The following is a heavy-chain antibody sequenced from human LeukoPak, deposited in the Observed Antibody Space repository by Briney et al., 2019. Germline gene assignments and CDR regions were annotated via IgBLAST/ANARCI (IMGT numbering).Heavy chain of an antibody. Sequence: PGGSLRLSCAASRFTLTSYWMHSVRQTPGKGLVWVSRINNDGSLTNYADSVKGRFTISRDNAKNTLYLQLNSLRAEDTAVYYCARSDIALAGDIWGQGALVTVSS. V-gene: IGHV3-74*01. D-gene: IGHD5-12*01. CDR1: RFTLTSYW. CDR3: ARSDIALAGDI. J-gene: IGHJ4*02. CDR2: INNDGSLT.